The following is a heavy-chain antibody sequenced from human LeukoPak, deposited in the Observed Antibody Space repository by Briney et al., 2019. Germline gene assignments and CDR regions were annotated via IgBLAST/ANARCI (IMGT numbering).Heavy chain of an antibody. CDR2: IYYSGST. Sequence: SETLSPTCTVSGASISSYYWSWIRQPPGKGLEWIGYIYYSGSTNYHPSLKSRVTISVDTSKHQFSLKLSSVTAADTAVYYCARTSGSGSYYVGYYYYYMDVWGKGTTVTVSS. CDR3: ARTSGSGSYYVGYYYYYMDV. V-gene: IGHV4-59*01. D-gene: IGHD1-26*01. CDR1: GASISSYY. J-gene: IGHJ6*03.